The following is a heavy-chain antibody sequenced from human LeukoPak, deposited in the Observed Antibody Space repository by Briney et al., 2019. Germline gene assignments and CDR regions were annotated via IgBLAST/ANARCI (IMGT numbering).Heavy chain of an antibody. J-gene: IGHJ5*02. CDR1: GGSISSYLYY. CDR3: ARGDLKSDWFDP. Sequence: PSQTLSLTCTVSGGSISSYLYYWNWIRQPAGKGLEWIVRFYNSGRTNFNPSLKSRVTIAADTSKNQFSLKLRSVTAADTAVYYCARGDLKSDWFDPWGQGTLVIVST. D-gene: IGHD3-3*01. V-gene: IGHV4-61*02. CDR2: FYNSGRT.